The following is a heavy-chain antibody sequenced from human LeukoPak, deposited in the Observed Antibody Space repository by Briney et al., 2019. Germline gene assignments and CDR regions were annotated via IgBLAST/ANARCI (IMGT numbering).Heavy chain of an antibody. V-gene: IGHV3-21*01. CDR1: GFTFDDYG. J-gene: IGHJ6*03. CDR2: ISSSSSYI. D-gene: IGHD3-10*01. Sequence: HPGGSLRLSCAASGFTFDDYGMSWVRHAPGKGLEWVSSISSSSSYIYYADSVKGRFTISRDNAKNSLYLQMNSLRAEDTAVYYCARDFGDYYMDVWGKGTTVTVSS. CDR3: ARDFGDYYMDV.